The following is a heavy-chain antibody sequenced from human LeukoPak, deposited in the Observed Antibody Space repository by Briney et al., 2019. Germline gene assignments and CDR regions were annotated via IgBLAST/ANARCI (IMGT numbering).Heavy chain of an antibody. V-gene: IGHV4-39*07. CDR1: GGSISSSSYY. Sequence: SETLSLTCTVSGGSISSSSYYWGWIRQPPGKGLEWIGEINHSGSTNYNPSLKSRVTISVDTSKNQFSLKLSSVTAADTAVYYCARGWSRGAAAGTINYWGQGTLVTVSS. CDR3: ARGWSRGAAAGTINY. D-gene: IGHD6-13*01. J-gene: IGHJ4*02. CDR2: INHSGST.